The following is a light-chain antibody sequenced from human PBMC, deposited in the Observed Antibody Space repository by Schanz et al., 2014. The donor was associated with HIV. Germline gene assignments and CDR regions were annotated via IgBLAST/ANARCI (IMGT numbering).Light chain of an antibody. V-gene: IGKV1-39*01. CDR2: AAS. CDR3: QQSHSIPLT. J-gene: IGKJ4*01. CDR1: QSISTY. Sequence: DIQMTQSPSSLSASVGNRITITCRASQSISTYLNWYQQKPGKAPKLLIYAASALQSGVPSRFSGSGSGTDFTLTISSLQPEDFATYYCQQSHSIPLTFGGGTKLDIK.